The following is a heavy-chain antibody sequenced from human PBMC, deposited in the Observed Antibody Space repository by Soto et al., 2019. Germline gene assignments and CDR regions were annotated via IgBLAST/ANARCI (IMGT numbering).Heavy chain of an antibody. CDR2: MNPGSGDT. CDR1: GYTFTNND. J-gene: IGHJ5*02. D-gene: IGHD5-18*01. V-gene: IGHV1-8*02. CDR3: ARMESFGSLNWFDP. Sequence: ASVKVSFKASGYTFTNNDVSWLRQATGQGLEWMGWMNPGSGDTGYAQKFQGRVTMTRDISIATAYMELNSLTSEDTAIYYCARMESFGSLNWFDPWGQGTLVTVSS.